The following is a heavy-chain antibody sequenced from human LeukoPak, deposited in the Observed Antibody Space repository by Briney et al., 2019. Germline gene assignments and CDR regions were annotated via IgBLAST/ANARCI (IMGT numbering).Heavy chain of an antibody. D-gene: IGHD5-18*01. Sequence: PGGSLRLSCAASGFTFSRDWMNWVRQAPGKGLEWVANINQDGSQKYYVDSVKGRFTISRDNAKNSLYLQMNSLGAEDTAVYYCARDNYSIHSLYYYYMDVWGKGTTVTVSS. CDR1: GFTFSRDW. V-gene: IGHV3-7*01. J-gene: IGHJ6*03. CDR2: INQDGSQK. CDR3: ARDNYSIHSLYYYYMDV.